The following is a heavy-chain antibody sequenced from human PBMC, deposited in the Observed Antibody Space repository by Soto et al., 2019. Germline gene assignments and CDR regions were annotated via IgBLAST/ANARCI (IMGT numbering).Heavy chain of an antibody. J-gene: IGHJ4*02. V-gene: IGHV3-23*01. CDR2: ISGSGGGT. CDR1: GLTFSSYA. CDR3: ARQPTGHYYDSSGEFDY. D-gene: IGHD3-22*01. Sequence: GSLRLSCAASGLTFSSYAMSWVRQAPGTGLEWVSGISGSGGGTYYVDSVKGRFTTSRDNSKKTVYLQMNSLRVEDTAVYYCARQPTGHYYDSSGEFDYWGQGALVTVSS.